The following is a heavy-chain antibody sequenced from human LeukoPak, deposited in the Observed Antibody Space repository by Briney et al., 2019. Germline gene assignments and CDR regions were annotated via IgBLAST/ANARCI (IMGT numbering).Heavy chain of an antibody. V-gene: IGHV3-74*01. CDR3: ASDPDSGGWSTFDN. CDR2: IHGDGKKT. CDR1: GFTFSSYW. Sequence: GGSLRLSCAASGFTFSSYWMHWVRQAPGKGLVWVSRIHGDGKKTTYADSVKGRFTISRDNAKNTLYLRMNSLRVEDTAVYYCASDPDSGGWSTFDNWGQGSLVTVSS. D-gene: IGHD6-19*01. J-gene: IGHJ4*02.